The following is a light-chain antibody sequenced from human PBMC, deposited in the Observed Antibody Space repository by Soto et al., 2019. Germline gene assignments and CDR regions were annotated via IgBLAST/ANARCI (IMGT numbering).Light chain of an antibody. CDR3: QHGGSAPTT. Sequence: ESVLMQSPAVLFLSKGERASLSCRASQSVGSDYVAWYQHRPGQPPRLLFSGIFRRASGVPDRFSGSGSGTDFSLTISRLEPEDSAVYVCQHGGSAPTTFGE. J-gene: IGKJ1*01. CDR2: GIF. CDR1: QSVGSDY. V-gene: IGKV3-20*01.